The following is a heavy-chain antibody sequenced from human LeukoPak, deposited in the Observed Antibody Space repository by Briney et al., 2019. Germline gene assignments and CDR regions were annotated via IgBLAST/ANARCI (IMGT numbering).Heavy chain of an antibody. J-gene: IGHJ4*02. CDR2: ISSSSTYI. D-gene: IGHD6-13*01. CDR1: GFTFSSYS. CDR3: ARAGSWYSSSWYDY. Sequence: GGSLRLSCAASGFTFSSYSMNWVRQAPGKGLEWVSSISSSSTYIYYADSVKGRFTISRDNAKNSLYLQMNSLRAEDTAVYYCARAGSWYSSSWYDYWGQGTLVTVSS. V-gene: IGHV3-21*01.